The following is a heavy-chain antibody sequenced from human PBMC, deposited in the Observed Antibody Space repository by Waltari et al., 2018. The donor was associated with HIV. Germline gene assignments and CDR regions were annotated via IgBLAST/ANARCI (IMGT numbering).Heavy chain of an antibody. CDR3: AIDRSDDGLGMDV. V-gene: IGHV3-53*01. Sequence: EVQLVDSGGKLIQPGGSLRLSWSAPGSGVSSTYMSWVRQAPGRGMKWVGISLPGAMTNFAASGKGGFPVGKDDSGNTLYLQINSLGVDDTAVYFCAIDRSDDGLGMDVWGQGTTVIV. CDR1: GSGVSSTY. D-gene: IGHD3-22*01. J-gene: IGHJ6*02. CDR2: SLPGAMT.